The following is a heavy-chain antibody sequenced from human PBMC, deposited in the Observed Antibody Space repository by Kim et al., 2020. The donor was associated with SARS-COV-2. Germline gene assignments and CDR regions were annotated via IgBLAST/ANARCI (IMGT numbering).Heavy chain of an antibody. CDR3: VSDPRLCRVSGCRGDVYDL. CDR2: IKTDGSQS. D-gene: IGHD2-21*01. V-gene: IGHV3-7*05. CDR1: GFTFINHW. J-gene: IGHJ6*02. Sequence: GGSLRLSCEASGFTFINHWMSWVRQAPGKGLEWVAKIKTDGSQSYYMDSVKVRFTFSRGNARTSMYLHMNSLRGDDTAVYYCVSDPRLCRVSGCRGDVYDLWGQGTTVIV.